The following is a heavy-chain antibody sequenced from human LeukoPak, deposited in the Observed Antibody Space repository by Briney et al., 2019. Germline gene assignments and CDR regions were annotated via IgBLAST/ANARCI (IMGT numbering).Heavy chain of an antibody. J-gene: IGHJ3*01. Sequence: SETLSLTCTVSGGSISSGSYYWSWIRQPAGKGLEWIGRIYTSGSTHYNPSLKSRVTISVDTSKNQFSLKLRSVTAADTAVYYCARISSSNWYNERGAFDVWGQGTMVTVSS. CDR1: GGSISSGSYY. CDR3: ARISSSNWYNERGAFDV. CDR2: IYTSGST. D-gene: IGHD6-13*01. V-gene: IGHV4-61*02.